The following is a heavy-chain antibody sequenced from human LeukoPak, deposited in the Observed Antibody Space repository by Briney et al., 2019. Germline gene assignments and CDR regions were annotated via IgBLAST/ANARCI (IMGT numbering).Heavy chain of an antibody. CDR3: AKEGRDGFNYDY. CDR2: ISSTSSTI. D-gene: IGHD5-24*01. Sequence: GGSLRLSCAASEFTFSTYTMNWVRQAPGKGLEWVSSISSTSSTIYYADSVKGRFTISRDNPKNSLYLQMNSLRAEDTAVYYCAKEGRDGFNYDYWGQGTLVTVSS. J-gene: IGHJ4*02. CDR1: EFTFSTYT. V-gene: IGHV3-48*01.